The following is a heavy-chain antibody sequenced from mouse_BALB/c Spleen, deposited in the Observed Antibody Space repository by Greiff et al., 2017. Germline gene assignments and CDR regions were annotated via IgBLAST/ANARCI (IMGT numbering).Heavy chain of an antibody. D-gene: IGHD1-1*01. CDR1: GYSFTGYF. CDR3: ARHYYGSSYFDY. Sequence: VQLQQSGPELVKPGASVKISCKAFGYSFTGYFMNWVMQSHGKSLEWIGRINPYNGDTFYNQKFKGKATLTVDKSSSTAHMELRSLASEDSAVYYCARHYYGSSYFDYWGQGTTLTVSS. J-gene: IGHJ2*01. V-gene: IGHV1-20*02. CDR2: INPYNGDT.